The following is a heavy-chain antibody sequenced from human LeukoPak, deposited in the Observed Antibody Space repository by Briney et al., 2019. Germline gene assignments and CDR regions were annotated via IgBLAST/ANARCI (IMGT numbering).Heavy chain of an antibody. CDR1: GFTFSSYG. Sequence: GGSLRLSCAASGFTFSSYGMHWVRQAPGKGLEWVAVISYDGSNKYYADSVKGRFTISRDNSKNTLYLQMNSLRAEDTAVYYCAKDSRGGAGTTAYWGQGTLVTVSS. V-gene: IGHV3-30*18. D-gene: IGHD6-19*01. CDR2: ISYDGSNK. CDR3: AKDSRGGAGTTAY. J-gene: IGHJ4*02.